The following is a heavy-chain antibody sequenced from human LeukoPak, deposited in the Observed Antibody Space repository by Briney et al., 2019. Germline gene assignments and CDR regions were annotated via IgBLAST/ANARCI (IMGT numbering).Heavy chain of an antibody. CDR2: ISGSGGST. CDR3: ARDSSDYGDSSLFDY. V-gene: IGHV3-23*01. J-gene: IGHJ4*02. D-gene: IGHD4-17*01. CDR1: GFTFSSYA. Sequence: GGSLRLSCAASGFTFSSYAMSWVRQAPGKGLEWVSAISGSGGSTYYADSVKGRFTISRDNSKNTLYLQMGSLRAEDMAVYYCARDSSDYGDSSLFDYWGQGTLVTVSS.